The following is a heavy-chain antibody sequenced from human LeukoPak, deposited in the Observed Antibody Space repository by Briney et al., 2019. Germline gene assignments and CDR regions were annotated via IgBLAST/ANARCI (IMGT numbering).Heavy chain of an antibody. CDR3: ARDGYSGSDAL. V-gene: IGHV4-59*01. D-gene: IGHD5-12*01. J-gene: IGHJ4*02. CDR1: GGSIKSNY. Sequence: SETLSLTCTVSGGSIKSNYWSWIRRPPGKGLEWIGYGYYSGTTNYNPSFKSRVTVSLDTSKSQFSLKLRFVTTADTAVYYCARDGYSGSDALWGQGTLVTVSS. CDR2: GYYSGTT.